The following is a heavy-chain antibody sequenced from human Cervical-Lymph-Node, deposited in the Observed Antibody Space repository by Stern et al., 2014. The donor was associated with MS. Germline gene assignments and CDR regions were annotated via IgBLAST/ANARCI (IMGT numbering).Heavy chain of an antibody. Sequence: QLQLXXXGPGLVNPSQTLSLTCAVSGSSVSGGGYYWTWIRQYPGKGLEWVGSRYDGGNTYYNPSFKNRLIISIDSFKNQFSLTLYSVTAADTAIYFCARGRGDGGGYPLFDYWGQGTLVSVFS. V-gene: IGHV4-31*11. D-gene: IGHD3-22*01. CDR2: RYDGGNT. J-gene: IGHJ4*02. CDR1: GSSVSGGGYY. CDR3: ARGRGDGGGYPLFDY.